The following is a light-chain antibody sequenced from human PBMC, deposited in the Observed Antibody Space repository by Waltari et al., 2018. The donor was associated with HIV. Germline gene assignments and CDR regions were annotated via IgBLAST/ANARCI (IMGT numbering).Light chain of an antibody. J-gene: IGLJ2*01. CDR3: QTWDSRTVV. Sequence: SYELTQPPSLSVSPGQTASIACPGYKLGETYASWYQKTPGQSPVLVIYQDIKRPSGIPERFSGSNSGNTATLTISGTQAMDEADYYCQTWDSRTVVFGGGTKLTVL. V-gene: IGLV3-1*01. CDR2: QDI. CDR1: KLGETY.